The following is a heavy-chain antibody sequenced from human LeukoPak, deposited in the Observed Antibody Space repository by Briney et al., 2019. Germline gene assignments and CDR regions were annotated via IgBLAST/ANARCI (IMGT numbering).Heavy chain of an antibody. V-gene: IGHV1-2*02. D-gene: IGHD2-15*01. J-gene: IGHJ3*02. CDR1: GYTFTGYY. Sequence: ASVKVSCKASGYTFTGYYMHWVRQAAGQGLEWMGWINPNSGGTNYAQKFQGRGTMTRDTSISTAYMELSRLRSDDTAVYYCARERPQTGYCSGGSCYTDAFDIWGQGTMVTVSS. CDR3: ARERPQTGYCSGGSCYTDAFDI. CDR2: INPNSGGT.